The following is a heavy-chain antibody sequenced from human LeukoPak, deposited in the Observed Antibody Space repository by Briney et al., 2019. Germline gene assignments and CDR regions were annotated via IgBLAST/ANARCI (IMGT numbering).Heavy chain of an antibody. Sequence: GGSLRLSCAASGFTFSSYGMHWVRQAPGKGLEWVAVISYDGSNKYYADSVKGRFTISRDNSKNTLYLQMNSLRAEDTAVYYCGKDGWVRGVTYSSYVMDVWGKGTRVTVSS. CDR1: GFTFSSYG. V-gene: IGHV3-30*18. CDR2: ISYDGSNK. J-gene: IGHJ6*04. D-gene: IGHD3-10*01. CDR3: GKDGWVRGVTYSSYVMDV.